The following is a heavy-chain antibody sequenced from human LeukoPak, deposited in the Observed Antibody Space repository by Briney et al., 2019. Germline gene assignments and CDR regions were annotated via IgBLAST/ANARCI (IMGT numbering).Heavy chain of an antibody. CDR1: GFTFSDYY. J-gene: IGHJ4*02. V-gene: IGHV3-11*01. CDR3: ARERDYYDSSGYYYAY. Sequence: GGSLRLSCAASGFTFSDYYMSWIRQAPGKGLEWVSCISSSGSTIYYADSVKGRFTISRDNAKNSLYLQMNSLRAEDTAVYYCARERDYYDSSGYYYAYWGQGTLVTVSS. D-gene: IGHD3-22*01. CDR2: ISSSGSTI.